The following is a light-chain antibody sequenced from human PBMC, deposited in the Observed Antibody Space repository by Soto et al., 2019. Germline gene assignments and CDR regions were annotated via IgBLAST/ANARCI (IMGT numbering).Light chain of an antibody. J-gene: IGKJ1*01. V-gene: IGKV1-5*03. CDR2: KAS. Sequence: DIQMTQSPSTLSASVGDRVTITCRASQSVTSWLAWYQQKPGKAPNLLIYKASNLEYGVSSRFSGSGYGTEFTLTISSLQPDDFATYYGQQYRGYSGTFGQGTKVEIK. CDR1: QSVTSW. CDR3: QQYRGYSGT.